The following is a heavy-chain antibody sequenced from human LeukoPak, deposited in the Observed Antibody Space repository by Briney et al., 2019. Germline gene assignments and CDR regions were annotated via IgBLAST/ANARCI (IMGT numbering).Heavy chain of an antibody. V-gene: IGHV3-48*01. CDR1: GFTFSSYG. D-gene: IGHD3-16*02. Sequence: PGGSLRLSCAASGFTFSSYGMTWVRQAPGKGLEWVSYISSSCSTIYYADSVKGRFTISRDNSKNTLYLQMNSLRAEHTAVYYCAKDREAGDYVWGSYRPPGYFDYWGQGTLVTVSS. J-gene: IGHJ4*02. CDR2: ISSSCSTI. CDR3: AKDREAGDYVWGSYRPPGYFDY.